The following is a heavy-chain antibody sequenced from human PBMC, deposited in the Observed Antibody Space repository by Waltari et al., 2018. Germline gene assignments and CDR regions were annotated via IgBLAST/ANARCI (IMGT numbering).Heavy chain of an antibody. D-gene: IGHD6-13*01. J-gene: IGHJ4*02. V-gene: IGHV1-46*01. Sequence: QVQLVQSGAEVKKPGASVKVSCKASGYTFTSYYMHWVRQAPGQGLEWMGIINPSGGSTSYAQKFQGRVTITADKSTSTAYMELSSLRSEDTVVYYCARSHLAAAVDYWGQGTLVTVSS. CDR1: GYTFTSYY. CDR2: INPSGGST. CDR3: ARSHLAAAVDY.